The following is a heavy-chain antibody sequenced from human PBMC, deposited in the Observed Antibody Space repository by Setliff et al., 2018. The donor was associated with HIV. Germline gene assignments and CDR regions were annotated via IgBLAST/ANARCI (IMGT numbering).Heavy chain of an antibody. J-gene: IGHJ4*02. D-gene: IGHD2-2*01. CDR1: GFTFSSYG. CDR3: ARWGRGSTSGFDY. CDR2: ISDGVSGT. V-gene: IGHV3-21*01. Sequence: GGSLRLSCAATGFTFSSYGMTWVRQAPGKGLEWVSNISDGVSGTYYADSVKGRFTISRGNAKNSLYLQMNSLRAEDTAMYYCARWGRGSTSGFDYWGQGTQVTVSS.